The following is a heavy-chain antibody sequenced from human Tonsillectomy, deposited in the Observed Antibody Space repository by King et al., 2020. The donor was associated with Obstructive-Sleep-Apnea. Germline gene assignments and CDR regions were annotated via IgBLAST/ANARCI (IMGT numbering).Heavy chain of an antibody. V-gene: IGHV1-69*09. J-gene: IGHJ4*02. D-gene: IGHD4-17*01. CDR1: GGTFSSYA. CDR3: ERDWDGDYVIDY. Sequence: VQLVESAAEVKKPGSSVKVSCKASGGTFSSYAISWGRQAPGQGLEWMGRIIPILDIANYAQKFQGRVTITEDKSTTTAYMELSSLRSEDTAVYYCERDWDGDYVIDYWGQGTLVTVSS. CDR2: IIPILDIA.